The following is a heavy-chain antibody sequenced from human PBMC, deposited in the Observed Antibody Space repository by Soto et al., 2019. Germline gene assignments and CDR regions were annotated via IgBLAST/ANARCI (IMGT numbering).Heavy chain of an antibody. CDR3: ARDVILRSFDWFPPVATLQDY. CDR2: IKQDGSEN. CDR1: GFTLSNYW. V-gene: IGHV3-7*01. J-gene: IGHJ4*02. Sequence: HLGGSLRLACAASGFTLSNYWMTWVRQAPGKGLEWVANIKQDGSENYYVDSVKGRFTISRDNAKNSLYLHMNSLKADDTAVYYCARDVILRSFDWFPPVATLQDYWVPGTLVIVSP. D-gene: IGHD3-9*01.